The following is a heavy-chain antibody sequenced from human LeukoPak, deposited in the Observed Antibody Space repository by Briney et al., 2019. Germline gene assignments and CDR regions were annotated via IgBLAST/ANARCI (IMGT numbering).Heavy chain of an antibody. D-gene: IGHD4-17*01. CDR3: ARDQKWGYGDYDY. Sequence: PSQTLSLTCTVSGDSISSGGYYWSWIRQHPGKGLEWIGYIYYSGSTYYNPSLKSRVTISVDTSKNQFSLKLSSVTAADTAVYYCARDQKWGYGDYDYWGQGTLVTVSS. J-gene: IGHJ4*02. CDR2: IYYSGST. V-gene: IGHV4-31*03. CDR1: GDSISSGGYY.